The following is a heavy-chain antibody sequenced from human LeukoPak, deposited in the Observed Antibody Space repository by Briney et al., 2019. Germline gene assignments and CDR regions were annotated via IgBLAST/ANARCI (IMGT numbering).Heavy chain of an antibody. V-gene: IGHV3-23*01. Sequence: PGGSLRLSCAASGFTFSSYAMNWVRQAPGKGLEWVSTISGSGCSTYYADSVKGRFTTSRDNSKNTLYLQMNSLRAEDTALYYCAKDLGVYGSGIYDYWGQGTLVTVSS. CDR1: GFTFSSYA. D-gene: IGHD3-10*01. CDR3: AKDLGVYGSGIYDY. CDR2: ISGSGCST. J-gene: IGHJ4*02.